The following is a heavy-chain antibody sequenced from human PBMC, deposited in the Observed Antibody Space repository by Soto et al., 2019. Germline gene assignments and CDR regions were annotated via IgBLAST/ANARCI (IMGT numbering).Heavy chain of an antibody. V-gene: IGHV3-33*01. J-gene: IGHJ4*02. CDR2: IWYDGSNK. CDR3: AREGYSYGYYFDY. D-gene: IGHD5-18*01. Sequence: SGGSLRLSCAASGFTLSSYGMHWVRQAPGKGLEWVAVIWYDGSNKYYADSVKGRFTISRDNSKNTLYLQMNSLRAEDTAVYYCAREGYSYGYYFDYWGQGTLVTVSS. CDR1: GFTLSSYG.